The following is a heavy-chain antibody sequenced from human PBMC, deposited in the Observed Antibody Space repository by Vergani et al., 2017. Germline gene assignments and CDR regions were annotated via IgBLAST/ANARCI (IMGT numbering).Heavy chain of an antibody. CDR2: ISYDGSNK. CDR1: GFTFSSYA. CDR3: AKLRGGVSLSVPFDM. V-gene: IGHV3-30-3*02. D-gene: IGHD5/OR15-5a*01. Sequence: VELVESGGGLVRPGGSLRLSCAASGFTFSSYAMHWVRQAPGKGLEWVAVISYDGSNKYYADSVKGRFTISRDNSKNTLYMQMDSLRAEDTATYYCAKLRGGVSLSVPFDMWGQGTMVTVSS. J-gene: IGHJ3*02.